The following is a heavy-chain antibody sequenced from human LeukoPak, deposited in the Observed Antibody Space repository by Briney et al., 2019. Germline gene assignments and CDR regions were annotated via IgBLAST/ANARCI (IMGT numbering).Heavy chain of an antibody. CDR1: GGSLSSYY. CDR2: IYYSGST. J-gene: IGHJ6*03. Sequence: TSETLSLTCTVSGGSLSSYYWSWIRQPPGKGLEWIGYIYYSGSTNYNPSLKSRVTISVDTSKNQFSLKLSSVTAADTAVYYCARNGRYCSSTSCYRGYEYYIDVWGKGTTVTVSS. D-gene: IGHD2-2*02. CDR3: ARNGRYCSSTSCYRGYEYYIDV. V-gene: IGHV4-59*01.